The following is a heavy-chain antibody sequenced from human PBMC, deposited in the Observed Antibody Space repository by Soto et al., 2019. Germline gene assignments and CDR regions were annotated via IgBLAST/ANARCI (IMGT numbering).Heavy chain of an antibody. Sequence: PSETLSLTCAVSGGSISSCGYSWSWIRQPPGKGLEWIAYIYHSGSTYYNPSLKSRVTISVDRSKNQFSLKLSSVTAADTAVYYRARVPDYWGQGTLVTVSS. CDR2: IYHSGST. V-gene: IGHV4-30-2*01. J-gene: IGHJ4*02. CDR1: GGSISSCGYS. CDR3: ARVPDY.